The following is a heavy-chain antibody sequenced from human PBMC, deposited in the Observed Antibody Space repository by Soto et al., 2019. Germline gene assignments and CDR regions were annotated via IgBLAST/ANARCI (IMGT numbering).Heavy chain of an antibody. Sequence: GGSLRLSCAASGFTFSGSAIHWVRQAPGNGLEWVAVISRDGSVRYYADSVKGRFTISRDNSKNTLYLQVNNLRAEDTAVYYCAKEDCGGHCSSDDFDYLGQGTLVTVS. CDR3: AKEDCGGHCSSDDFDY. V-gene: IGHV3-30*04. CDR2: ISRDGSVR. D-gene: IGHD2-21*01. J-gene: IGHJ4*02. CDR1: GFTFSGSA.